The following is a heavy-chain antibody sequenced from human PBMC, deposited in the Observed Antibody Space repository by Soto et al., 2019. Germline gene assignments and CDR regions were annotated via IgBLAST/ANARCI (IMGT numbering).Heavy chain of an antibody. CDR2: VKSKTSGGTV. J-gene: IGHJ4*02. D-gene: IGHD1-26*01. V-gene: IGHV3-15*01. CDR3: VADVAEVGRRELDY. CDR1: GFSFNVAW. Sequence: EVQLVESGGGLVEPGGSLRLSCAASGFSFNVAWLSWVRQAPGKGLEWVGRVKSKTSGGTVDYGAPVKGRFTISRDDSIHTLNLQMNSLKTEDTAVYYCVADVAEVGRRELDYWGQGTLVTVSS.